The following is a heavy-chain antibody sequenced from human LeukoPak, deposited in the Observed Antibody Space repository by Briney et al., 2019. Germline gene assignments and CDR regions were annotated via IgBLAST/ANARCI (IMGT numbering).Heavy chain of an antibody. J-gene: IGHJ4*02. D-gene: IGHD6-13*01. CDR2: ISAYNGNT. V-gene: IGHV1-18*01. CDR1: GYTFTNYG. Sequence: GTSVTVSCKASGYTFTNYGFIWVRQPPGKGLEWMGWISAYNGNTTYAPKLQDRVSMTTDTSTSTAYLELRSLTSDDTALYYCARVYSNSHEPDFWGQGTMVTVSS. CDR3: ARVYSNSHEPDF.